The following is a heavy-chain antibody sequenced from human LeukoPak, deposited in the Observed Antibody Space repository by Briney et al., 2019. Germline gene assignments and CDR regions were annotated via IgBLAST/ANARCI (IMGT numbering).Heavy chain of an antibody. V-gene: IGHV3-23*01. Sequence: GGSLRLSCAASGFNFANHAMSWVRQTPGKGLEWVSVISGGGDITYYADSVTGRFTISRDNSKDTLFLQMHSLRPGDTAVYYCAKDLCGSSRFDRPGDVSTDWGQGTLVTVSS. CDR1: GFNFANHA. D-gene: IGHD3-16*01. J-gene: IGHJ4*02. CDR2: ISGGGDIT. CDR3: AKDLCGSSRFDRPGDVSTD.